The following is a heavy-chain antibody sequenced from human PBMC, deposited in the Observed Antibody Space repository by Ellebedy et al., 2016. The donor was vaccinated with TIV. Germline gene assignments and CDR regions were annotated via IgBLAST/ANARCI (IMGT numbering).Heavy chain of an antibody. CDR1: GFTFSSYG. D-gene: IGHD6-6*01. CDR2: ISYDGSNK. V-gene: IGHV3-30*18. Sequence: GESLKISCAASGFTFSSYGMHWVRQAPGKGLEWVAVISYDGSNKYYADSVKGRFTISRDNAKNSLYLQMNSLRAEDTALYYCAKDILYSSLYYFDYWGQGTLVTVSS. J-gene: IGHJ4*02. CDR3: AKDILYSSLYYFDY.